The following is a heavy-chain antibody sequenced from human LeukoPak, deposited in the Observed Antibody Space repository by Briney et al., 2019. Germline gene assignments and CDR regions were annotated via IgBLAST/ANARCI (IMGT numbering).Heavy chain of an antibody. CDR1: GFTFSDYY. J-gene: IGHJ4*02. CDR3: ATDGGYDILTGYPS. D-gene: IGHD3-9*01. V-gene: IGHV3-11*04. CDR2: ISSSGSTI. Sequence: PGGSLRLSCAASGFTFSDYYMSWIRQAPGKGLGWVSYISSSGSTIYYADSVKGRFTISRDNVKKSLYLQMNSLRAEDTAVYYCATDGGYDILTGYPSWGRGTLVTVSS.